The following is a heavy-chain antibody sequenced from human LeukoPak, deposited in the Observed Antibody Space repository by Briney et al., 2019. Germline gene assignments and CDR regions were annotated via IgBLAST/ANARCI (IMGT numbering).Heavy chain of an antibody. Sequence: GASVKVSCKASGGTFSSYAISWVRRAPGQGLEWMGRIIPILGIANYAQKFQGRVTITADKSTSTAYMELSSLRSEDTAVYYCARVRDGYNNDAFDIWGQGTMVTVSS. D-gene: IGHD5-24*01. CDR3: ARVRDGYNNDAFDI. CDR2: IIPILGIA. CDR1: GGTFSSYA. V-gene: IGHV1-69*04. J-gene: IGHJ3*02.